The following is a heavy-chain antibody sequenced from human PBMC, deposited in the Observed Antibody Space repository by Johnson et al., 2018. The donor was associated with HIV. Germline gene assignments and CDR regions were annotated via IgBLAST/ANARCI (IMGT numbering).Heavy chain of an antibody. CDR1: GFTFSSYA. J-gene: IGHJ3*02. Sequence: VQLVESGGGVVQPGGSLRLSCAASGFTFSSYAMNWVRQPPGKGLEWVSAISGSGGSTYYAASVKGRFTISRDNSKNTLYLQMNSLRAEDTAVYYCARTGMTTVTTSPDAFEILGQGTMVTVS. CDR2: ISGSGGST. CDR3: ARTGMTTVTTSPDAFEI. V-gene: IGHV3-23*04. D-gene: IGHD4-17*01.